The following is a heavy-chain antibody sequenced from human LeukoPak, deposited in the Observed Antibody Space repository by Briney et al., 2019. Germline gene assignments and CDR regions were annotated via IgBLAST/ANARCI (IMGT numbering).Heavy chain of an antibody. CDR3: ARETLPPDYTIDY. D-gene: IGHD4/OR15-4a*01. V-gene: IGHV1-2*06. CDR1: GYTFTGYH. CDR2: INPNSGDT. J-gene: IGHJ4*02. Sequence: ASVKVSCKASGYTFTGYHMHWVRQAPGQGLEWMGRINPNSGDTNYAQKFQGRVTMTRDTSISTAYMELSRLRSDDTAVYYCARETLPPDYTIDYWGQGTLVTVSS.